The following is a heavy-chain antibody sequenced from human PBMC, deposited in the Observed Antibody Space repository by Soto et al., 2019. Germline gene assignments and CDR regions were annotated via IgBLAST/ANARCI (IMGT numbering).Heavy chain of an antibody. Sequence: ASVKVSCKASGYTFTSYGISWVRQAPGQGLEWMGWISAYNGNTNCAQKLQGRVTMTTDTSTSTAYMELRSLRSDDTAVYFCASQFCSGGACFNWFDPWGHGTLVTVSS. CDR1: GYTFTSYG. J-gene: IGHJ5*02. D-gene: IGHD2-21*02. V-gene: IGHV1-18*01. CDR2: ISAYNGNT. CDR3: ASQFCSGGACFNWFDP.